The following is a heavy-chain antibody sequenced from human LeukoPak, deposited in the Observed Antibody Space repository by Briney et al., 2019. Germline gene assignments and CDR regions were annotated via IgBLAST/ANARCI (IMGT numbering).Heavy chain of an antibody. CDR1: RFTFSNFN. V-gene: IGHV3-64D*06. Sequence: GGSLRLSCTASRFTFSNFNMHCVRQAPGKGLQFVSGITSEGSSIDYADSVRGRFTISRDSSKSTLYLRMSSLRVEDTALYYCVRGLYGLGWDYWGPGTLVTVSS. CDR2: ITSEGSSI. D-gene: IGHD3-10*01. CDR3: VRGLYGLGWDY. J-gene: IGHJ4*02.